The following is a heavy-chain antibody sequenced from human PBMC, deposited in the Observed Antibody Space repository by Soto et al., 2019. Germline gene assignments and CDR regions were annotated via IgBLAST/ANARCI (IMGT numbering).Heavy chain of an antibody. Sequence: ASVKVSCKASGYTFNNYVIHWARQAPGQRLEWMGWINVDNGNTKYSQKFQGRVTMTRDTSATTAHMELSSLRSEDTAVYYCTRQGGTSYPFDYWGQGTLVIVSS. CDR3: TRQGGTSYPFDY. CDR1: GYTFNNYV. CDR2: INVDNGNT. J-gene: IGHJ4*02. D-gene: IGHD3-10*01. V-gene: IGHV1-3*01.